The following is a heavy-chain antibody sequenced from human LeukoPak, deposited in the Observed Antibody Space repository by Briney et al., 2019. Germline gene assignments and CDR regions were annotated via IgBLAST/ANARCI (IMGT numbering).Heavy chain of an antibody. Sequence: GGSLRLSCAASGFTFSSYGMHWVRQAPGKGLEWVAFIRYDGSNKYYADSVKGRFTISRDNSKNSLYLQMNSLRAEDTAVYYCARDGYSNYSYYYYYMDVWGKGTTVTVSS. V-gene: IGHV3-30*02. J-gene: IGHJ6*03. CDR1: GFTFSSYG. D-gene: IGHD4-11*01. CDR2: IRYDGSNK. CDR3: ARDGYSNYSYYYYYMDV.